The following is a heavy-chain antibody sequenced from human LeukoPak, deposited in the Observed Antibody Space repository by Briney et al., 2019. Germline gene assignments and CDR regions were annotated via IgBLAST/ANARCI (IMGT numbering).Heavy chain of an antibody. CDR1: GFTFSSYA. J-gene: IGHJ4*02. V-gene: IGHV3-23*01. CDR3: AKYTPANYYGSGSIFDY. D-gene: IGHD3-10*01. Sequence: GGSLRLSCAASGFTFSSYAMSWVRQAPGKGLELVSAMSGSGGNTYYADSVKGRFTISRDNSKNTLYLQMSSLRAEDTAVYYCAKYTPANYYGSGSIFDYWGQGTLVTVSS. CDR2: MSGSGGNT.